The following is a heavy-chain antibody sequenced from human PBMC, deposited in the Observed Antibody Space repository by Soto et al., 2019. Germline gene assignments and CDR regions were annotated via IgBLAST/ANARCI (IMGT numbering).Heavy chain of an antibody. V-gene: IGHV4-30-4*01. D-gene: IGHD5-18*01. CDR3: ARDVAHGYTENV. CDR1: GGSVGSGEYY. Sequence: QVQLQESGPGLVKPSQTLSLACTVSGGSVGSGEYYYSWIRQPPGKGLEWIGYIYDSGITNYTPSLKGRVTMSIDRSNNQVSLKLSSVTAADTAVYFCARDVAHGYTENVWGQGPMVTVSS. CDR2: IYDSGIT. J-gene: IGHJ3*01.